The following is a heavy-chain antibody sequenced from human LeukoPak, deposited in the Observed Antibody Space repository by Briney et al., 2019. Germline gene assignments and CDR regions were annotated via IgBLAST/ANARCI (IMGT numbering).Heavy chain of an antibody. D-gene: IGHD3-9*01. V-gene: IGHV6-1*01. CDR2: TYYRSKWYN. CDR3: AREGSLRYFDWLLCSYGMDV. J-gene: IGHJ6*02. Sequence: SQTLSLTCAISGDSVSSNSAAWNWIRQSPSRGLEWLGRTYYRSKWYNDYAVSVKSRITINPDTSKNQFSLQLNSVTPEDTAVYYCAREGSLRYFDWLLCSYGMDVWGQGTTVTVSS. CDR1: GDSVSSNSAA.